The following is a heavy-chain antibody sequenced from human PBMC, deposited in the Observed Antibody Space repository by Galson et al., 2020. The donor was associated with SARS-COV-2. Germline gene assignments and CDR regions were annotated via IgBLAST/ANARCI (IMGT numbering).Heavy chain of an antibody. Sequence: QAGGSLRLSCAASGFTFSSYGMHWVRQAPGKGLEWVAVIWYDGSNKYYADSVKGRFTISRDNSKNTLYLQMNSLRAEDTAVYYCASGVAPGGAYYYYGMDVWGQGTTVTVSS. CDR3: ASGVAPGGAYYYYGMDV. D-gene: IGHD3-16*01. CDR1: GFTFSSYG. J-gene: IGHJ6*02. CDR2: IWYDGSNK. V-gene: IGHV3-33*01.